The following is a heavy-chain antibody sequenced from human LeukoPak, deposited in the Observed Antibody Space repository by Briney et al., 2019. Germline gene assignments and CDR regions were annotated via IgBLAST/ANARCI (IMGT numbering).Heavy chain of an antibody. D-gene: IGHD1-26*01. CDR1: GYSFTSYC. Sequence: GESLQISCRVSGYSFTSYCIGWVRQMPGKGLEWMGIIYPGDSGPTYSPSFQGQVTISVDKSINTAYLQWSSLQASDTAMYYCGMSGDRVPLQDDVFDVWGQGTMVTVST. V-gene: IGHV5-51*01. CDR3: GMSGDRVPLQDDVFDV. J-gene: IGHJ3*01. CDR2: IYPGDSGP.